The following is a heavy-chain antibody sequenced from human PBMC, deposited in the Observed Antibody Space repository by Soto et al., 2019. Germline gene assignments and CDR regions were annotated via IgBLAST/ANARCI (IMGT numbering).Heavy chain of an antibody. CDR3: ARGPDTGYYYFAN. CDR1: VFTFSRYD. D-gene: IGHD3-9*01. V-gene: IGHV3-48*03. Sequence: PGGSLRLSCAASVFTFSRYDMNLVRQAPGKGLECVSYISNSGGTTYCADSVKGRFTISRDNAKNSMSLQMNSLRAEDTAVYYCARGPDTGYYYFANWGQGAMVTVSS. J-gene: IGHJ4*02. CDR2: ISNSGGTT.